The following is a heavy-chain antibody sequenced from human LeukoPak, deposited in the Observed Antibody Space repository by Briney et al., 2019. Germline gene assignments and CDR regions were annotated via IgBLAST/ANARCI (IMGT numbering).Heavy chain of an antibody. CDR3: ARALYYYGPGSYAIDY. J-gene: IGHJ4*02. V-gene: IGHV1-18*01. CDR1: GYTFTSYG. Sequence: ASVKVSCKASGYTFTSYGIGWVRQAPGQGLEWMGWISAYNGNTNYAQKLQGRVTMTTDTSTSTAYMELRSLRSDDTAVYYCARALYYYGPGSYAIDYWGQGTLVTVSS. CDR2: ISAYNGNT. D-gene: IGHD3-10*01.